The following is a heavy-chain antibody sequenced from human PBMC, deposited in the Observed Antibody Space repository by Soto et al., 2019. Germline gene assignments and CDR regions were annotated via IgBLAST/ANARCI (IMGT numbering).Heavy chain of an antibody. Sequence: GGSLRLSCAASGFTFSGSAMHWVRQASGKGLEWVGRIRSKANSYATAYAASVKGRFTISRDDSKNTAYLQMNSLKTGDTAVYYCIALWDDVWGSYRPDYYFDYWGQGTLVTVSS. CDR2: IRSKANSYAT. J-gene: IGHJ4*02. V-gene: IGHV3-73*01. D-gene: IGHD3-16*02. CDR1: GFTFSGSA. CDR3: IALWDDVWGSYRPDYYFDY.